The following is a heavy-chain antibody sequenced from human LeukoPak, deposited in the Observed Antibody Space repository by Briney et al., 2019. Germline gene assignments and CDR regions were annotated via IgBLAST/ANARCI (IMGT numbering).Heavy chain of an antibody. CDR3: GRFGDEAGIDY. V-gene: IGHV3-7*01. Sequence: GGSLRLSCAASGFTFSTYWMTWVRQAPGKGREWVANIKPSGTETYYGDPVKGRFTISRDNAKNLLYLQMSSLRAEDTAVYSCGRFGDEAGIDYWGQGTLVTVSS. CDR2: IKPSGTET. J-gene: IGHJ4*02. D-gene: IGHD3-10*01. CDR1: GFTFSTYW.